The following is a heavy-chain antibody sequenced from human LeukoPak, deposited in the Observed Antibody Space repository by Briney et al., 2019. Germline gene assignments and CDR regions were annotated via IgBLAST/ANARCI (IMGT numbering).Heavy chain of an antibody. CDR2: INWNGGST. CDR1: GFTFDAYG. CDR3: ARGKYSSSWDDAFDI. Sequence: GGSLRLSCAASGFTFDAYGMSWVRQTPGKGLEWVSGINWNGGSTGYADSVKGRFTISRDNAKNSLYLQMNSLRAEDTALYHCARGKYSSSWDDAFDIWGQGTMVTVSS. D-gene: IGHD6-13*01. V-gene: IGHV3-20*01. J-gene: IGHJ3*02.